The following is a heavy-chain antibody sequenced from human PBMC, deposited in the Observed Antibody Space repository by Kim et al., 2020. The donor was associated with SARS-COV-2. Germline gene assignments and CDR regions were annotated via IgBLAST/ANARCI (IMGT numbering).Heavy chain of an antibody. D-gene: IGHD2-2*01. V-gene: IGHV5-51*01. J-gene: IGHJ4*02. CDR2: IYPGDSDT. CDR1: GYSFTSYW. CDR3: ARRGYCSSTSCYSFYY. Sequence: GESLKISCKGSGYSFTSYWIGWVRQMPGKGLEWMGIIYPGDSDTRYSPSFQGQVTISADKSISTAYLQWSSLKASDTAMYYCARRGYCSSTSCYSFYYWGQGTLVTVSS.